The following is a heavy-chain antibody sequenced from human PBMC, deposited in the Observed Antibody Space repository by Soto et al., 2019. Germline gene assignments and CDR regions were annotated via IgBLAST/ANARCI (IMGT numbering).Heavy chain of an antibody. V-gene: IGHV4-59*04. CDR2: IYFTGNT. J-gene: IGHJ5*02. D-gene: IGHD6-25*01. Sequence: PSETLSLTCTVSGGSISSYYWSWIRQPPGKGLEWIGTIYFTGNTYYTPSLKSRLTMSIDTSKNEFSLRLNSVTAADTAVYYCTGRTFTIAAASYGRSNWFDPWGPGTLVTVSS. CDR3: TGRTFTIAAASYGRSNWFDP. CDR1: GGSISSYY.